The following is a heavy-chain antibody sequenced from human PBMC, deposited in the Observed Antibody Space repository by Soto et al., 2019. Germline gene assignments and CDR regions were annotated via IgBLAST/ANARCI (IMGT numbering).Heavy chain of an antibody. V-gene: IGHV3-9*01. CDR3: AKGGSGALIAPAGRGNWIHX. Sequence: SLRLSCAAYGFSFDDYAMHWVRQAPGKGLEWVSGITWNGGTIFYADSVKGRFTISRDNAKNSLYLQMNSLTAEDTALYYCAKGGSGALIAPAGRGNWIHXWGQGTVVTVSX. CDR1: GFSFDDYA. D-gene: IGHD6-13*01. J-gene: IGHJ5*02. CDR2: ITWNGGTI.